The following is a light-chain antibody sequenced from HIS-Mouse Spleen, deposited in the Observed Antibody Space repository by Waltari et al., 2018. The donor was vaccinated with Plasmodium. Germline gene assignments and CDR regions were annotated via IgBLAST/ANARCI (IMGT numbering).Light chain of an antibody. V-gene: IGLV3-1*01. J-gene: IGLJ2*01. CDR3: QAWDSSTVL. Sequence: SYELTQPPSVSVSPGQTASITCSGDTLGDKYAFWYQQKPGQSPVLVIYQDSKRPSGIPERFSGSNSGNTATLTISGTQAMDEADYYCQAWDSSTVLFGGGTKLTVL. CDR2: QDS. CDR1: TLGDKY.